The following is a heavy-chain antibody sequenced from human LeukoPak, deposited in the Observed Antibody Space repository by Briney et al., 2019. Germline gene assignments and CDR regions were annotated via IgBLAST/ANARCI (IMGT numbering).Heavy chain of an antibody. CDR3: AREGEGYFDH. CDR2: IKEDGSEK. Sequence: PGGSLRLSCAASGFTFGSYWMTWVRQAPGKGLEWVANIKEDGSEKYYVDSVKGRFTISRDNAKNSLYLQMNSLRAEDTALYYCAREGEGYFDHWGQGTLVTVSS. CDR1: GFTFGSYW. J-gene: IGHJ4*02. V-gene: IGHV3-7*01. D-gene: IGHD3-16*01.